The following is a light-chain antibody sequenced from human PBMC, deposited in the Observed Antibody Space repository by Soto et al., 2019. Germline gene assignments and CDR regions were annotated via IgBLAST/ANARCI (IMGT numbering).Light chain of an antibody. Sequence: DIVLTLSPATLSLSPGQRATLSCRASQSFSNSLAWYQQKPGRSPRLLIYDASKRAAGTPSRFSGSASGTAFTLTISSLEPEDFAIYYCQLRTKLPSFPFDGGTKLDIK. CDR2: DAS. V-gene: IGKV3-11*01. J-gene: IGKJ4*01. CDR1: QSFSNS. CDR3: QLRTKLPSFP.